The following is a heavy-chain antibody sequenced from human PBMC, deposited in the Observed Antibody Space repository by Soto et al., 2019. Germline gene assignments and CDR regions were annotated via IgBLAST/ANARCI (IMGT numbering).Heavy chain of an antibody. D-gene: IGHD1-1*01. CDR1: GFTFSSYG. CDR2: ISYDGNNK. Sequence: GGSLRLSCAAPGFTFSSYGMHWVRQAPGKGLEWVAVISYDGNNKYYADSVKGRFTISRDNSKNTLYLQMNSLRAEDTAVYYCAKALEMAHNWSSWGHGTMVTVS. V-gene: IGHV3-30*18. CDR3: AKALEMAHNWSS. J-gene: IGHJ5*01.